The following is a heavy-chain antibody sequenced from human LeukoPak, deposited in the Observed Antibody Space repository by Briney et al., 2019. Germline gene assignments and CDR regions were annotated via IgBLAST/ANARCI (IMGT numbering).Heavy chain of an antibody. J-gene: IGHJ4*02. CDR1: GFTFSSYS. CDR2: ISSSSSYI. Sequence: PGGSLRLSCAASGFTFSSYSMNWVRQGPGKGLEWVSSISSSSSYIYYADSVKGRFTISRDNAKNSLYLQMNSLRAEDTAVYYCARDSRHSSGYKNDWGQGTLVTVSS. D-gene: IGHD3-22*01. CDR3: ARDSRHSSGYKND. V-gene: IGHV3-21*01.